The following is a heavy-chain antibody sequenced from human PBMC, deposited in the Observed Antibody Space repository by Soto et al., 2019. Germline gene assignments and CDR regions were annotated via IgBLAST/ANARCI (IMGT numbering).Heavy chain of an antibody. CDR1: GGSIRSHY. J-gene: IGHJ5*02. D-gene: IGHD3-3*01. CDR2: IYHTGTT. CDR3: ARGMLEWSSSTQNWFDP. Sequence: SLTCTVSGGSIRSHYWSWVRQPPGKTLEFLGYIYHTGTTNYNPSVKSRVTMSLDTSNNQFSLKLYSVTAADTAIYYCARGMLEWSSSTQNWFDPWGQGTLVTVS. V-gene: IGHV4-59*11.